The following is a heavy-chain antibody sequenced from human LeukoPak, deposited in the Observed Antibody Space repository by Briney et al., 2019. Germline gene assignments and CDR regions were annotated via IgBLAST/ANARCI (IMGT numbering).Heavy chain of an antibody. D-gene: IGHD2-8*01. J-gene: IGHJ4*02. CDR3: ARGWSGY. Sequence: ASVKVSCKASGYTFTDYYIHWVRQAPGQGLEWMGWINPDSGITNYSQEFQGRVTMTRDTSITTAYMEVSRLTSDDTAVYYCARGWSGYWGQGTLVTVSS. V-gene: IGHV1-2*02. CDR2: INPDSGIT. CDR1: GYTFTDYY.